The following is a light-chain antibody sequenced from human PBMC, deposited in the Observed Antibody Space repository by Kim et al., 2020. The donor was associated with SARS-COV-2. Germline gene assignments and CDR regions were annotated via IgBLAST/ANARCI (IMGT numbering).Light chain of an antibody. V-gene: IGKV1-12*01. CDR1: QDISIS. CDR3: QQAKNFPWT. CDR2: AAF. Sequence: ASVGDRVTITCRASQDISISLAWYQQKPGNAPKRLIYAAFSLQSGVPSRFSGSGSGTDFTLAISSLQPDDFATYYCQQAKNFPWTFGQGTKVDIK. J-gene: IGKJ1*01.